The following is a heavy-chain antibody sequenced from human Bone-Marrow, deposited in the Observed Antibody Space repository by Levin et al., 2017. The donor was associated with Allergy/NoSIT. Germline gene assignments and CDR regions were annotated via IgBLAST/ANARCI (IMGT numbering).Heavy chain of an antibody. Sequence: PSETLSLPCTVSGGSIYNSPYFWAWIRQPPGKGLEWLGSIYYTGRSFYNPSLTGRVSISVDTSTSQFSLTLISVTAADTAIYYCARVSYYGSGPYYEYYFDSWGQGTLVTVSS. CDR2: IYYTGRS. D-gene: IGHD3-10*01. J-gene: IGHJ4*02. CDR1: GGSIYNSPYF. V-gene: IGHV4-39*07. CDR3: ARVSYYGSGPYYEYYFDS.